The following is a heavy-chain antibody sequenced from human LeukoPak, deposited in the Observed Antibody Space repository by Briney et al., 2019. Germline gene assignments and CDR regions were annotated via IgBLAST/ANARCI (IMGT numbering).Heavy chain of an antibody. J-gene: IGHJ4*02. CDR3: AKDGGYMVRGVDLDY. D-gene: IGHD3-10*01. CDR1: GFTFSSYA. Sequence: PGGSLRLSCTASGFTFSSYAMSWVRQAPGGGLEWVSAISGSGGSTYYAAYVKGRFTNSRDNSKNKLYQQINNLRAEDMAVYYCAKDGGYMVRGVDLDYWGRGTLVTVSS. V-gene: IGHV3-23*01. CDR2: ISGSGGST.